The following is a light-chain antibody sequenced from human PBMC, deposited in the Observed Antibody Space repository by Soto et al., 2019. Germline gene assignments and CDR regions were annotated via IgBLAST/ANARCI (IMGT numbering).Light chain of an antibody. CDR2: DAS. J-gene: IGKJ1*01. Sequence: DIQMTQSPSTLSASVGDRVTITCRASQNINNWIAWYQQKPGKAPKFLIYDASTLESGVPSRFSGSGFGTEFSLPFRSLQPDDFGSYYCQHMRTFGQGTKVEIK. V-gene: IGKV1-5*01. CDR3: QHMRT. CDR1: QNINNW.